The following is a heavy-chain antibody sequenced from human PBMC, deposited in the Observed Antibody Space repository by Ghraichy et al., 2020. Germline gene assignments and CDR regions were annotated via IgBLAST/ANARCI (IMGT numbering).Heavy chain of an antibody. D-gene: IGHD7-27*01. J-gene: IGHJ3*02. CDR2: ISYDGSNK. CDR3: AKDQGTGVGAFDI. CDR1: GFTFSSYG. Sequence: LSLTCAASGFTFSSYGMHWVRQAPGKGLEWVAVISYDGSNKYYADSVKGRFTISRDNSKNTLYLQMNSLRAEDTAVYYCAKDQGTGVGAFDIWGQGTMVTVSS. V-gene: IGHV3-30*18.